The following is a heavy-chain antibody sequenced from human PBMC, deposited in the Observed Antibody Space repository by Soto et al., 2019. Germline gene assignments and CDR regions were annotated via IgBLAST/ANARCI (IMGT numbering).Heavy chain of an antibody. CDR1: GYTLTELS. Sequence: ASVKVSCKVSGYTLTELSMHCVRQAPGKVLEWMGGFDPEDGETIYAQKFQGRVTMTEDTSTDTAYMELSSLRSEDTAVYYCATDLSDTAMVTLGYGMDVWGQGTTVTVSS. D-gene: IGHD5-18*01. CDR2: FDPEDGET. J-gene: IGHJ6*02. V-gene: IGHV1-24*01. CDR3: ATDLSDTAMVTLGYGMDV.